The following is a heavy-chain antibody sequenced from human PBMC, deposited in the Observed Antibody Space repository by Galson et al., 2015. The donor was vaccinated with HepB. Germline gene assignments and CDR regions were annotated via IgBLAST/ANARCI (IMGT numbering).Heavy chain of an antibody. CDR1: GFTFSSYA. D-gene: IGHD2-2*01. CDR2: ISSSSSYI. CDR3: ARDRPCSTSCMGAFDI. J-gene: IGHJ3*02. V-gene: IGHV3-21*01. Sequence: SLRLSCAASGFTFSSYAMSGVRQAPGKGLEWVSSISSSSSYIYYADSVKGRFTISRDNAKNSLYLQMNSLRAEDTAVYYCARDRPCSTSCMGAFDIWGQGTMVTVSS.